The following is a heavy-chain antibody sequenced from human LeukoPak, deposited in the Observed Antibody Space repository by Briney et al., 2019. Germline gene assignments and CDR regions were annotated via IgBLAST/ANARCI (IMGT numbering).Heavy chain of an antibody. D-gene: IGHD3-22*01. Sequence: EASVKVSCKVSGYTLTELSMHWVRQAPGQGLEWMGWISTHTGNTNYAQKFQGRVIMTTDTSTTTAYMELRSLRSDDTAVYYCARELKTYNYDISGLPIFDYWGRGTLVTVSS. V-gene: IGHV1-18*01. J-gene: IGHJ4*02. CDR1: GYTLTELS. CDR2: ISTHTGNT. CDR3: ARELKTYNYDISGLPIFDY.